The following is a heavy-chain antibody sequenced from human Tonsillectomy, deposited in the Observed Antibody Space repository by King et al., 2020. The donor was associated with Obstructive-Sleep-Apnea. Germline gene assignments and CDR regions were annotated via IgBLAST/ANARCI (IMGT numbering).Heavy chain of an antibody. J-gene: IGHJ4*02. V-gene: IGHV3-23*04. CDR1: GFTFSNYA. CDR3: AKAESGYSYGPFDD. D-gene: IGHD5-18*01. Sequence: VQLVESGGGLLQPGGSLRLSCAASGFTFSNYAMNWVRQAPGKGLEWVSAIRGSGGNTNYADSVKGRFTISRDNSKNTLYLHMNSLRAEDTAVYYCAKAESGYSYGPFDDWGQGTLVTVSS. CDR2: IRGSGGNT.